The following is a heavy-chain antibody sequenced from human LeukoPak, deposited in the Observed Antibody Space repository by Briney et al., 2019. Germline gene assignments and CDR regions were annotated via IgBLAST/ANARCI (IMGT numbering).Heavy chain of an antibody. J-gene: IGHJ4*02. CDR3: ARDRRGLSYGVWYPNY. D-gene: IGHD2-8*01. CDR2: INPSGGST. CDR1: GYTFTSYY. Sequence: ASVKVSCKASGYTFTSYYMHWVRQAPGQGLEWMGIINPSGGSTSYAQKFQGRVTMTRDTSTSTVYMELSSLRSEDTAVYYCARDRRGLSYGVWYPNYWGQGTLVTVSS. V-gene: IGHV1-46*01.